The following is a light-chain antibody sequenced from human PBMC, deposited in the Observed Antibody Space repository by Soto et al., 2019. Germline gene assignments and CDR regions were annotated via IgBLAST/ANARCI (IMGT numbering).Light chain of an antibody. CDR1: SSNIGSNT. CDR2: GDN. J-gene: IGLJ1*01. CDR3: AAWDDSLNGYV. V-gene: IGLV1-44*01. Sequence: QPVLTQPPSASGTPGQRVTISCSGSSSNIGSNTMNWYQHLPGTAPILLIYGDNHRPSGVPDRFSGSKSGTSASLAISGLQSEDEADCYCAAWDDSLNGYVFGSGTKLTVL.